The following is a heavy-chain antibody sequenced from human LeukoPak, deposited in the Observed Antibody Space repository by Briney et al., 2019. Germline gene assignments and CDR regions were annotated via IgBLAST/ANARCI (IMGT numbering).Heavy chain of an antibody. D-gene: IGHD1-20*01. J-gene: IGHJ4*02. CDR2: INHSGST. Sequence: SSETLSLTCAVYGGSFSGYYWSWIRQPPGKGLEWIGEINHSGSTNYNPSLKSRVTISVDTSKNQFSLKLSSVTAADAAVYYCARGAYNWNDGRVFDYWGQGTLVTVSS. CDR3: ARGAYNWNDGRVFDY. CDR1: GGSFSGYY. V-gene: IGHV4-34*01.